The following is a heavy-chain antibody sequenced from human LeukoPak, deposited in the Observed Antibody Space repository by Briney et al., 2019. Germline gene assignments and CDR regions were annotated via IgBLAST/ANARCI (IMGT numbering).Heavy chain of an antibody. J-gene: IGHJ5*02. CDR3: ARLLRLGRNSFDP. CDR2: IYPGDSDT. CDR1: GYRFTSYW. D-gene: IGHD6-19*01. Sequence: GESLKISCKGSGYRFTSYWIGWVRQMPGKGLEWMGIIYPGDSDTGYSPSFQGQVTISADKSINTAYLQWSSLKASDTAIYYCARLLRLGRNSFDPWGQGTLVTVSS. V-gene: IGHV5-51*01.